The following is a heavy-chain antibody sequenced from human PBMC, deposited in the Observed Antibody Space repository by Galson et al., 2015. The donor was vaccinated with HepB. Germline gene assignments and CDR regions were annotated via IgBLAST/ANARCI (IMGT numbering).Heavy chain of an antibody. J-gene: IGHJ4*02. D-gene: IGHD6-19*01. V-gene: IGHV3-30*18. CDR2: TSSDGRSE. CDR1: GFTLDTYD. Sequence: SLRLSCAASGFTLDTYDMTWVRQAPGKGLEWVGVTSSDGRSEWYGDSVRGRFAVSRDNSRNTVFLQMNGLRREDTALYYCAKDTPVTTGWYDGLANWGQGTLVTVSP. CDR3: AKDTPVTTGWYDGLAN.